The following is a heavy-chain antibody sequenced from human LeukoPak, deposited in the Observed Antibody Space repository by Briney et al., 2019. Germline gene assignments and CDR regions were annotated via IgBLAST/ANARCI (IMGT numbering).Heavy chain of an antibody. V-gene: IGHV3-7*03. CDR2: IKQDGGEK. Sequence: GGSLRLSCAASGFSFSIYWMSWVRQAPGKGLEWVAYIKQDGGEKYYVDSVKGRFTISRDNAKNSLYLQMNSLRAEDTAVYYCVKNSGWYCLDYWGQGTLVTVSS. J-gene: IGHJ4*02. D-gene: IGHD6-13*01. CDR3: VKNSGWYCLDY. CDR1: GFSFSIYW.